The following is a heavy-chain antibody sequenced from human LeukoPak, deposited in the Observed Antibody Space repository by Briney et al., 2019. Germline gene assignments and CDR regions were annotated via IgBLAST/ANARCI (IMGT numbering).Heavy chain of an antibody. D-gene: IGHD1-26*01. V-gene: IGHV4-39*07. CDR2: IYYSGNT. CDR3: ARARVGAPLEWFDP. CDR1: GGSISSSSYY. Sequence: PSETLSLTCTVSGGSISSSSYYWGWIRQPPGKGLEWIGSIYYSGNTYYNPSLKSRVTISVDTSKNQFSLKLSSVTAADTAVYYCARARVGAPLEWFDPWGQGTLVTVSS. J-gene: IGHJ5*02.